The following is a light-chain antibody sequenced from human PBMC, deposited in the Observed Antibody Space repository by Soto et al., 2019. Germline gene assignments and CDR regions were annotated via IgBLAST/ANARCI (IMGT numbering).Light chain of an antibody. Sequence: QSVLTQPPLVSGAPGQTVTISCTGTSSNIGAGFDVHWYQQLPGAAPKLLIYANTDRPSGVPARFSGSKSVTSASLAITGLQPEDEADYFCLSYDTSLRGVFGGGTKLTVL. CDR2: ANT. J-gene: IGLJ2*01. CDR1: SSNIGAGFD. V-gene: IGLV1-40*01. CDR3: LSYDTSLRGV.